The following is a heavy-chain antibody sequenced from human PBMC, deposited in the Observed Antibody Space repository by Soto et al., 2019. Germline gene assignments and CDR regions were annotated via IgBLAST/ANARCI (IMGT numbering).Heavy chain of an antibody. Sequence: QLQLQESGSGLVKPSQTLSLTCVVSGDSISSGGYSWNWIRQPPGKGLEWIGHTYHSGGTLYNPSLDSRVNISVDKSKNQFSLRLTSVTAADTAVYYCARDSLSGYYFDYWGQGTLVTVSS. CDR3: ARDSLSGYYFDY. D-gene: IGHD3-22*01. CDR1: GDSISSGGYS. CDR2: TYHSGGT. V-gene: IGHV4-30-2*01. J-gene: IGHJ4*02.